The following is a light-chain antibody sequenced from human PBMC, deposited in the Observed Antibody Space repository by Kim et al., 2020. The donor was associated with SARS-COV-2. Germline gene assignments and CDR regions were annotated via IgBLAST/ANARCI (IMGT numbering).Light chain of an antibody. CDR3: QRYNSATFT. V-gene: IGKV1-27*01. Sequence: GDRVTITCRASQDISSYLAWYQQKPGKVPKLLIYAASTLQSGAPPRFSGSGSGTDFTLTITSLQPEDVATYYCQRYNSATFTFGPGTKV. CDR1: QDISSY. J-gene: IGKJ3*01. CDR2: AAS.